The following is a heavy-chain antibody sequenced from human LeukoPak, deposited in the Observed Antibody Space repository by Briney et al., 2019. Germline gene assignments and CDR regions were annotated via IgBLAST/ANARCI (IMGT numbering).Heavy chain of an antibody. CDR3: AREGYCSGGSCYEDDAFDI. Sequence: GGSLRLSCAASGFTFSSYWMSWVRQAPGKGLEWVANIKQDGSEKYYVDSVKGRFTISRDNAKNSLYLQMNSLRAEDTAVYYCAREGYCSGGSCYEDDAFDIWGQGTMVTVSS. V-gene: IGHV3-7*01. D-gene: IGHD2-15*01. J-gene: IGHJ3*02. CDR2: IKQDGSEK. CDR1: GFTFSSYW.